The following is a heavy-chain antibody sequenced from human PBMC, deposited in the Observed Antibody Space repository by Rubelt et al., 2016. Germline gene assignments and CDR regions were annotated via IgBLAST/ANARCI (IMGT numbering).Heavy chain of an antibody. Sequence: GGGVVQPGRSLRLSCAASGFTFSSYAMHWVRQAPGKGLEWVAVISYDGSNKYYADSVKGRFTISRDNSKNTLYLQMNSLRAEDTAVYYCARVLDSNGYYSFDYWGQGTLVTVSS. J-gene: IGHJ4*02. D-gene: IGHD3-22*01. CDR3: ARVLDSNGYYSFDY. CDR2: ISYDGSNK. CDR1: GFTFSSYA. V-gene: IGHV3-30*04.